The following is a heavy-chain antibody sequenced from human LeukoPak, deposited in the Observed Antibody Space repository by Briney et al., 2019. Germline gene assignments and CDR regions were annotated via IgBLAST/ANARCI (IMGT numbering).Heavy chain of an antibody. CDR3: ARGDTVPLFRAYYYMDV. J-gene: IGHJ6*03. CDR1: GFTFSSYS. D-gene: IGHD5-18*01. V-gene: IGHV3-21*01. CDR2: ISRSSSYI. Sequence: GGSLRLSCVASGFTFSSYSMNWVRQAPGKGLEWVSSISRSSSYINYADSLKGRFTISRDNAKNSVYLQMNSLRAEDTAVYYCARGDTVPLFRAYYYMDVWGKGTTVTVSS.